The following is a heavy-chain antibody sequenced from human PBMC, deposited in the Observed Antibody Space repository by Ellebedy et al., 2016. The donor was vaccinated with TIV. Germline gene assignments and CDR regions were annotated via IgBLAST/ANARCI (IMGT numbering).Heavy chain of an antibody. V-gene: IGHV3-48*03. CDR3: ARDSGYGGWDPQFDY. D-gene: IGHD4-23*01. CDR2: ISSSGSTI. Sequence: PGGSLRLSCAASGFTFSSYEMNWVRQAPGKGLEWVSYISSSGSTIYYADSVKGRFTISRDNAKNSLYLQMNSLRAEDTALYYCARDSGYGGWDPQFDYWGQGTLVTVSS. CDR1: GFTFSSYE. J-gene: IGHJ4*02.